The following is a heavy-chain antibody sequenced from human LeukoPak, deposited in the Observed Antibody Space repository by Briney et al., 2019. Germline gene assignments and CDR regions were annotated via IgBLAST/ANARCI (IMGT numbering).Heavy chain of an antibody. J-gene: IGHJ4*02. CDR1: GFTFSSYA. Sequence: GGSLRLSCAASGFTFSSYAMSWVRQAPGKGLEWVSAISGSGGSTYYADSVEGRFTFSRDNSKNALYLQMNSLRAEDTAVYYCAKGPYYDFWSGHHFDYWGQGTLVTVSS. CDR2: ISGSGGST. CDR3: AKGPYYDFWSGHHFDY. D-gene: IGHD3-3*01. V-gene: IGHV3-23*01.